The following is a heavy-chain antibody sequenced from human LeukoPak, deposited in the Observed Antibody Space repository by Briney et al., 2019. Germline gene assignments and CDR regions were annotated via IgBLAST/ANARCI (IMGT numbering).Heavy chain of an antibody. CDR1: GFTFSSYS. V-gene: IGHV3-48*01. Sequence: TGGSLRLSCAASGFTFSSYSANWVRQAPGKGLEWVSYISSSSSTIYYADSVKGRFTISRDNAKNSLYLQMNSLRAEDTAVYYCARGLAYCSSTSCRTFDYWGQGTLVTVSS. CDR3: ARGLAYCSSTSCRTFDY. CDR2: ISSSSSTI. J-gene: IGHJ4*02. D-gene: IGHD2-2*01.